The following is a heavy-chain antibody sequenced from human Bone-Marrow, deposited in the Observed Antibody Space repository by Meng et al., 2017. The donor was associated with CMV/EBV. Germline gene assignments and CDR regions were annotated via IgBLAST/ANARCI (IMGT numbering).Heavy chain of an antibody. J-gene: IGHJ4*02. V-gene: IGHV4-59*07. Sequence: SDTLSLTCTVSGGSISIYYWSWIRQPPGKGLEWIGHIYNSGGTNYNPSLKNRVTISVDTSKNQFSLKLSSVTAADTAVYYCARGRPFDYWGQGTLVTVSS. CDR2: IYNSGGT. CDR3: ARGRPFDY. CDR1: GGSISIYY.